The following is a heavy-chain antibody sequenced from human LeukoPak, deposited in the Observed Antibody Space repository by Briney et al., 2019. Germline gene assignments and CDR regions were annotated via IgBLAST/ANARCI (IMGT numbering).Heavy chain of an antibody. V-gene: IGHV4-34*01. J-gene: IGHJ4*02. D-gene: IGHD3-16*02. CDR3: ASRPAVGGVIPFDY. Sequence: KPSETLSLTCAVYGGSFSGYYWSWIRQPPGKGLEWIGEINHSGSTNYNPSLKSRVTISVDTSKNQFSLKLSSVTAADTAVYYCASRPAVGGVIPFDYWGQGTLVTVSS. CDR1: GGSFSGYY. CDR2: INHSGST.